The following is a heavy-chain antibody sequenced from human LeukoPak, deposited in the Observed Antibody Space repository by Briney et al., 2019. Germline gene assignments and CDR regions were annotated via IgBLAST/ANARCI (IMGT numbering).Heavy chain of an antibody. J-gene: IGHJ4*02. CDR2: LSASGGST. V-gene: IGHV3-23*01. D-gene: IGHD3-22*01. CDR1: GFTFSDFA. CDR3: AKHEVSYYDSSGYYPFDC. Sequence: GGSLRLSCVASGFTFSDFAMSWVRLPPGRGRKWVSALSASGGSTFYTDSVKGRFTISRDNSNNTLYLQMDGLSAEDTAIYYCAKHEVSYYDSSGYYPFDCWGPGTVVTVSS.